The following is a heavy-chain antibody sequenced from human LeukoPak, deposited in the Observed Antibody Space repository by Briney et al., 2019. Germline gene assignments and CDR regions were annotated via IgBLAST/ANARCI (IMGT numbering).Heavy chain of an antibody. CDR3: AKAGGYYDSSGYRNPFDY. CDR2: ISGSGGST. Sequence: GGSLRLSCAASGFTFSSYGMSWVRQAPGKGLEWVSAISGSGGSTYYADSVKGRFTISRNNSKNTLYLQMNSLRAEDTAVYYCAKAGGYYDSSGYRNPFDYWGQGTLVTVSS. CDR1: GFTFSSYG. D-gene: IGHD3-22*01. J-gene: IGHJ4*02. V-gene: IGHV3-23*01.